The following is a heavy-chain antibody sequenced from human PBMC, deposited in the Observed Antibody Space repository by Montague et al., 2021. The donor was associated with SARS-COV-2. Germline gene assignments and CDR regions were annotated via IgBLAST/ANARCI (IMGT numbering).Heavy chain of an antibody. Sequence: SLSLSFSASGFPFSSYGMHWVRQAPAKGLEWVAVIWYDGSNKYYGDSVKGRFTISRDNSKNTLYLQMNSLRAEDTAVYYCARDGSLQYYYYHMDVWGKGTMVTVSS. CDR3: ARDGSLQYYYYHMDV. CDR1: GFPFSSYG. J-gene: IGHJ6*03. V-gene: IGHV3-33*01. CDR2: IWYDGSNK. D-gene: IGHD3-10*01.